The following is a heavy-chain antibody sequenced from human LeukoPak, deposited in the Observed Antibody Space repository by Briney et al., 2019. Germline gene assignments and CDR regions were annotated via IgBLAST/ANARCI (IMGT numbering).Heavy chain of an antibody. V-gene: IGHV1-46*01. J-gene: IGHJ4*02. CDR2: INPSGGST. CDR1: GYTFTSYY. D-gene: IGHD6-13*01. CDR3: AREEVAAADIPPMGPDY. Sequence: GASVTVSCKASGYTFTSYYMHWVRQAPGQGLEWMGIINPSGGSTSYAQKFQGRVTMTRDTSTSTDYMELSSLRSEDTAVYYCAREEVAAADIPPMGPDYWGQGTLVTVSS.